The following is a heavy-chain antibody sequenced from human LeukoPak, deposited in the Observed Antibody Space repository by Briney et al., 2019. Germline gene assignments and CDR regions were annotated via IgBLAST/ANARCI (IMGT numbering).Heavy chain of an antibody. Sequence: ASVKVSCKASGGTFSSYAISWVRQAPGQGLEWMGGIIPIFGTANYAQKFQGRVTITADKSTSTAYMELSSLRSEDTAVYYCARDLFSKTAITNWFDPWGQGTLVTVSS. D-gene: IGHD2-21*02. V-gene: IGHV1-69*06. CDR1: GGTFSSYA. CDR2: IIPIFGTA. CDR3: ARDLFSKTAITNWFDP. J-gene: IGHJ5*02.